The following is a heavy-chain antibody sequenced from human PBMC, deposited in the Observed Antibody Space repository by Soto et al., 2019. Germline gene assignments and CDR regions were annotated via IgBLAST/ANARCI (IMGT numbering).Heavy chain of an antibody. J-gene: IGHJ3*01. V-gene: IGHV3-53*01. CDR3: ATWHEREHAYDV. CDR1: GFTFSTYE. Sequence: GGSLRLSCAASGFTFSTYEFNWVRQAPGKGLEWVSALYDVDGSFYSDSVKGRFTTSSDSSKTTVYLQMNDLRPADTAVYYCATWHEREHAYDVWGQGTTVTVSS. CDR2: LYDVDGS. D-gene: IGHD1-1*01.